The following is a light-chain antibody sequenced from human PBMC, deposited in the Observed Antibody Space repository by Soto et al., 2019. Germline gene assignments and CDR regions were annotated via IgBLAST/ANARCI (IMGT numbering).Light chain of an antibody. CDR3: SSFTNSGTVV. Sequence: LTQPASVSGSPGQSITISCTGTSSDVGGHNYVSWYQQHPGKAPKNMIYEVNNGPSGVSDRFSGSKSGNTASLTISGLQAEDEAYYYCSSFTNSGTVVFGGGTKVTVL. CDR2: EVN. V-gene: IGLV2-14*01. J-gene: IGLJ2*01. CDR1: SSDVGGHNY.